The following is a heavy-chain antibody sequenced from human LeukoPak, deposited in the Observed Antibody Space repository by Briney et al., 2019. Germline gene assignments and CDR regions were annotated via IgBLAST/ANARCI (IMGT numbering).Heavy chain of an antibody. V-gene: IGHV3-23*01. D-gene: IGHD1-1*01. CDR1: GFTFSSYA. Sequence: PGGSLRLSCAASGFTFSSYAMSWVRQAPGKGLEWVSVISGSGGSTHYADSVKGRFTISRDNSKNTVYLHMNSLRAEDTAVYYCSKRGETGTKYFDYWGQGTLVTVSS. CDR2: ISGSGGST. CDR3: SKRGETGTKYFDY. J-gene: IGHJ4*02.